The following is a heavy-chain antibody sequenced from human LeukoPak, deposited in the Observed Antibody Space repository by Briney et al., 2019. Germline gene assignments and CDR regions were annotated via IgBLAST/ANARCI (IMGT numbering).Heavy chain of an antibody. V-gene: IGHV4-30-2*01. D-gene: IGHD4-23*01. CDR2: IYHSGST. J-gene: IGHJ4*02. Sequence: PSQTLSLTCTVSGGSISSGGYYWSWIRQPPGKGLEWIGYIYHSGSTYYNPSLKSRVTISVDRSKNQFSLKLSSVTAADTAVYYCARGSPGNYGGNEFDYWGQGTLVTVSS. CDR1: GGSISSGGYY. CDR3: ARGSPGNYGGNEFDY.